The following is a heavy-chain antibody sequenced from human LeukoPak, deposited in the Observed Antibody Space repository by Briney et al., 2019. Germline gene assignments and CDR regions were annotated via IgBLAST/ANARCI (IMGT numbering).Heavy chain of an antibody. Sequence: SETLSLTCTVSGGSISSGSYYWSWIRQPAGKVLEWIGRIYTSGSTDYNPSLKSRVTIPVDTSKNQFSLKLSSVTAADTAVYYCARSRRYSNYVDWFDPWGQGTLVTVSS. D-gene: IGHD4-11*01. J-gene: IGHJ5*02. CDR1: GGSISSGSYY. CDR3: ARSRRYSNYVDWFDP. CDR2: IYTSGST. V-gene: IGHV4-61*02.